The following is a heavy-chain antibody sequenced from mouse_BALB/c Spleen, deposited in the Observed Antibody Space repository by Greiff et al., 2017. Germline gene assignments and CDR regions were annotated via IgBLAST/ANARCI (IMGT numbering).Heavy chain of an antibody. D-gene: IGHD4-1*01. J-gene: IGHJ2*01. V-gene: IGHV2-9*02. CDR1: GFSLTSYG. Sequence: VMLVESGPGLVAPSQSLSITCTVSGFSLTSYGVHWVRQPPGKGLEWLGVIWAGGSTNYNSALMSRLSISKDNSKSQVFLKMNSLQTDDTAMYYCARGDITGTSFDYWGQGTTLTVSS. CDR2: IWAGGST. CDR3: ARGDITGTSFDY.